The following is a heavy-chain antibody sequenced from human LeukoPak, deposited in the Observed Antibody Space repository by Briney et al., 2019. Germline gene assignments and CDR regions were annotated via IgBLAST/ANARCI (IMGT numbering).Heavy chain of an antibody. CDR2: IYPGDSDT. D-gene: IGHD2-2*01. J-gene: IGHJ6*03. CDR3: ARAYCSSTSCRWSDYLPPRPPYYMDV. Sequence: GESLKISCKGSGYSFTSYWIGWVRQMPGKGLEWMGIIYPGDSDTRYSPSFQGQVTISADKSISTAYLQWSSLKASDTAMYYCARAYCSSTSCRWSDYLPPRPPYYMDVWGKGTTVTVSS. V-gene: IGHV5-51*01. CDR1: GYSFTSYW.